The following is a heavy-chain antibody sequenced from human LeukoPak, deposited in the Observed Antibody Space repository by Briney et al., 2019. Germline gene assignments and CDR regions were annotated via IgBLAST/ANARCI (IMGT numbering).Heavy chain of an antibody. CDR3: AKRVVVTATKYFDY. Sequence: GGSLRLSCAASGFTFSSYGMHWVRQAPGKGLEWVAVIWYDGSNKYYADSVKGRFTISRDNSKNTLYLQMNSLRAEDTAVYYCAKRVVVTATKYFDYWGQGALVTVSS. CDR1: GFTFSSYG. J-gene: IGHJ4*02. D-gene: IGHD2-21*02. V-gene: IGHV3-33*06. CDR2: IWYDGSNK.